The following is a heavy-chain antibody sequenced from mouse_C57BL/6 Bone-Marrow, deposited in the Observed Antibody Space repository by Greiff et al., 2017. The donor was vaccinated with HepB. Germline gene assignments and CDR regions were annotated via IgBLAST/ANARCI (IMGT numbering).Heavy chain of an antibody. CDR1: GYAFSSSW. Sequence: QVQLKQSGPELVKPGASVKISCKASGYAFSSSWMNWVKQRPGKGLEWIGRIYPGDGDTNYNGKFKGKATMTADKSASTAYMQLSSLTSEDSAVYFCAREISTTVVATDYAMDYWGQGTSVTVSS. D-gene: IGHD1-1*01. J-gene: IGHJ4*01. CDR2: IYPGDGDT. V-gene: IGHV1-82*01. CDR3: AREISTTVVATDYAMDY.